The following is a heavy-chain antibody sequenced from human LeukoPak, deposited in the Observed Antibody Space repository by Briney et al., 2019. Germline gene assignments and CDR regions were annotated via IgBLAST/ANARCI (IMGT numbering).Heavy chain of an antibody. CDR2: IYYSGST. CDR1: GGSISSYY. D-gene: IGHD3/OR15-3a*01. Sequence: PSETLSLTCTVSGGSISSYYWSWIRQPPGKGLEWIGYIYYSGSTNYSPSLKSRVTISVDTSKNQFSLKLSSVTAADTAVYYCARVSDFNGLDYWGQGTLVTVSS. V-gene: IGHV4-59*01. CDR3: ARVSDFNGLDY. J-gene: IGHJ4*02.